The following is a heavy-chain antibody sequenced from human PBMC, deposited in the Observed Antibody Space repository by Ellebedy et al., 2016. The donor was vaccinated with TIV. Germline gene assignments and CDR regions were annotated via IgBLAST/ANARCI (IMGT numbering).Heavy chain of an antibody. CDR2: IYWDDDE. V-gene: IGHV2-5*02. J-gene: IGHJ5*02. CDR1: GFSLSSSGVG. D-gene: IGHD1-26*01. Sequence: SGPTLVKPTQTLTLTCTFSGFSLSSSGVGVGWIRQPPGKALECLALIYWDDDERYSPSLKNRLTITKDTSENQVVLTMTDMDPVDTATYYCAHRGGQEKGLGGWFDRWGQGILVTVSS. CDR3: AHRGGQEKGLGGWFDR.